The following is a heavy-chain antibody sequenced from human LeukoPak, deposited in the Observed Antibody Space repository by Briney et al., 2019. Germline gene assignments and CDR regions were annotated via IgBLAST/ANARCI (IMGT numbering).Heavy chain of an antibody. D-gene: IGHD3-22*01. CDR2: MNPNSGNT. CDR1: GYPFSSYD. V-gene: IGHV1-8*02. J-gene: IGHJ6*03. CDR3: ARGVAVSYYYYYYYMDV. Sequence: ASVKVSCKASGYPFSSYDINWVRQAAGQGLEWMGWMNPNSGNTGYAQKFQGRLTITVNMAISTVYMDLSSLTFEDSAVYYCARGVAVSYYYYYYYMDVWGKGTTVTISS.